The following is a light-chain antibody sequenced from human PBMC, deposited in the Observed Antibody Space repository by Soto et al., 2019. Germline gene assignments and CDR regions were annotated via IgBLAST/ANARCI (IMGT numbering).Light chain of an antibody. CDR1: QSISSW. CDR2: DAS. V-gene: IGKV1-5*01. Sequence: DIQMTQSPATLSASVGDRVTITCRASQSISSWLAWYQQKPGKVPKLLIYDASSLESGVPQRFSGSGSGTEFTLTISSLQTDDFSTYYCQQYHSYWTFGQGTKVDIK. J-gene: IGKJ1*01. CDR3: QQYHSYWT.